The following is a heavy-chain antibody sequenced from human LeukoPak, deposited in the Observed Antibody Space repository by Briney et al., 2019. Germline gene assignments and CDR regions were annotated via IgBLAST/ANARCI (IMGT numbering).Heavy chain of an antibody. CDR3: TRDRYSSSWPIDY. CDR1: GFTFGVYA. D-gene: IGHD6-13*01. V-gene: IGHV3-49*04. CDR2: IRSKAYGGTT. J-gene: IGHJ4*02. Sequence: GGSLRFSGTAPGFTFGVYAMGWASQAPGRGRVGEGFIRSKAYGGTTEYAASVKGRFTISRDDSKSIAYLQMNSLKTEDTAVYYCTRDRYSSSWPIDYWGQGTLVTVSS.